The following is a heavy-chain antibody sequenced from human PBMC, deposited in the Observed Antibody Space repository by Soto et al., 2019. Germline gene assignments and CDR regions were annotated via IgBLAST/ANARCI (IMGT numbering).Heavy chain of an antibody. Sequence: ASVKVSCKASGGTFSSYAISWVRQAPGQGLEWMGGIIPIFGTANYAQKFQGRVTMTRNTSISTAYMELSSLRSEDTAVYYCARTLFEYSSSPVDYWGQGTLVTVSS. CDR1: GGTFSSYA. D-gene: IGHD6-6*01. CDR2: IIPIFGTA. CDR3: ARTLFEYSSSPVDY. J-gene: IGHJ4*02. V-gene: IGHV1-69*05.